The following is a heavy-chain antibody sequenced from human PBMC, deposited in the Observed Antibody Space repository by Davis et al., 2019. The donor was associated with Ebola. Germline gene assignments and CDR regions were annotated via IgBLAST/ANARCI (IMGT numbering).Heavy chain of an antibody. CDR1: GYNFIEYF. J-gene: IGHJ4*02. Sequence: ASVKVSCKASGYNFIEYFMHWVRQAPGQGLEWMGRINSNNGDTNYAQKFQGRVTMTRNTSISTAYMEVSSLRSEDTAVYYCARAPAWSGINYYCFDCWGQGTLVTVSS. CDR2: INSNNGDT. V-gene: IGHV1-2*02. CDR3: ARAPAWSGINYYCFDC. D-gene: IGHD5-24*01.